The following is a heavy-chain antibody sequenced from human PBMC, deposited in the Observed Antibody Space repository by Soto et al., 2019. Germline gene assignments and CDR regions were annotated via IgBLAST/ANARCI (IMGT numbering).Heavy chain of an antibody. Sequence: GGSLRLSCAASGFTFSSNYMSWVRQAPGKGLEWVSVIYSGGSTYYADSVKVRFTISRDNSKNTMYLQMNSLRAEDTAVYYCARHITIFGVVDYMDVWGKGTTVTVSS. CDR1: GFTFSSNY. CDR2: IYSGGST. J-gene: IGHJ6*03. D-gene: IGHD3-3*01. CDR3: ARHITIFGVVDYMDV. V-gene: IGHV3-66*04.